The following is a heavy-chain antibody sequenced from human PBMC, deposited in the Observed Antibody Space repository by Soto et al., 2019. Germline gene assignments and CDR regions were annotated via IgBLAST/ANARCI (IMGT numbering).Heavy chain of an antibody. J-gene: IGHJ4*02. CDR3: AKTHFIVVVVAATLDY. CDR2: ISGSGGST. Sequence: GGSLRLSCAASGFTFSSYAMSWVRQAPGKGLEWVSAISGSGGSTYYADSVKGRFTISRDNSKNTLYLQMNSLRAEDTAVYYCAKTHFIVVVVAATLDYWGQGTLGTVSS. V-gene: IGHV3-23*01. D-gene: IGHD2-15*01. CDR1: GFTFSSYA.